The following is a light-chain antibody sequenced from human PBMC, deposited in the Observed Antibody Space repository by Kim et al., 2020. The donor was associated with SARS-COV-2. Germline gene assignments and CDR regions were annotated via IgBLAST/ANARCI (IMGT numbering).Light chain of an antibody. J-gene: IGKJ2*01. V-gene: IGKV3-20*01. CDR1: QSVSTSH. Sequence: EIVLTQSPGTLSLSPGQRATLSCRASQSVSTSHLAWYQQKPGQAPRLLIYAASSRATGIPDRFSGSGSGTDFILTISRLEPEDFAVYYCQQYGTSPRTFGQGTKLEIK. CDR2: AAS. CDR3: QQYGTSPRT.